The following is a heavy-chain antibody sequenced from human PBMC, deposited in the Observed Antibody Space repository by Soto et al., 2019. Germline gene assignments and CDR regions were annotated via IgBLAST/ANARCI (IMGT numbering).Heavy chain of an antibody. J-gene: IGHJ5*02. CDR1: GFTFSSYA. CDR2: ISSGSSFI. V-gene: IGHV3-23*01. Sequence: GGSLRLSCAASGFTFSSYAMNWVRQAPGKGLEWVSYISSGSSFIYYAGSVKGRFTISRDNSKNTLYLQMNSLRADDTALYYCAKDRAAVAPRVRFDPWGQGTLVTVSS. CDR3: AKDRAAVAPRVRFDP. D-gene: IGHD6-19*01.